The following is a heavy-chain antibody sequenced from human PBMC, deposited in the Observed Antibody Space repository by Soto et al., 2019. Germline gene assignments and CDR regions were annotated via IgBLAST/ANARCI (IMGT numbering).Heavy chain of an antibody. D-gene: IGHD1-26*01. CDR1: GGSVSSGSYY. CDR3: ARDIGMNGPFDY. J-gene: IGHJ4*02. CDR2: IYYSGST. V-gene: IGHV4-61*01. Sequence: SETLSLTCTVSGGSVSSGSYYWGWIRQPPGKGLEWIGYIYYSGSTNYNPSLKSRVTISVDTSKNQISLKLSSVTAADTAVYYCARDIGMNGPFDYWGQGTLVTVSS.